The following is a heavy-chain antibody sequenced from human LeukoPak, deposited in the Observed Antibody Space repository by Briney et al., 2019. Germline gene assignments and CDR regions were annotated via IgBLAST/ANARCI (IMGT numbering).Heavy chain of an antibody. CDR1: GFTFNSYG. Sequence: GGSLRLSCAASGFTFNSYGMNWVRQAPGKGLEWVSSISTSTSYIYYADSAKGRFTISRDNAKNSLYLQMNSLRAEDTAVYYCARLAVVAATEDPYYYKYGMDVWGQGTTVTVSS. CDR3: ARLAVVAATEDPYYYKYGMDV. J-gene: IGHJ6*02. CDR2: ISTSTSYI. V-gene: IGHV3-21*01. D-gene: IGHD2-15*01.